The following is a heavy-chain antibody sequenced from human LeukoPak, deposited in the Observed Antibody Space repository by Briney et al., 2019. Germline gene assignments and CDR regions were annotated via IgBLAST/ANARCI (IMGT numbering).Heavy chain of an antibody. Sequence: SSETLSLTCTVSGGSISSYSWSWIRQPAGKGLEWIGLIYTSGRTDYSPSLKSRVTMSVDMSKNQFPLKLSSVTAADTAVYYCARAPYGSGRDHYLDVWGKGTTVTVSS. CDR1: GGSISSYS. CDR2: IYTSGRT. V-gene: IGHV4-4*07. CDR3: ARAPYGSGRDHYLDV. D-gene: IGHD3-10*01. J-gene: IGHJ6*03.